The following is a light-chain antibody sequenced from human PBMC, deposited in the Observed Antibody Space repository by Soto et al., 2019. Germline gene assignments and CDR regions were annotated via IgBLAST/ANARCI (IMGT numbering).Light chain of an antibody. V-gene: IGLV2-23*01. J-gene: IGLJ3*02. Sequence: QSALTQPASVSGSPGQSITISCTGTSSDVGSYNLVSWYQQHPGKAPKLMIYEGSKRPSGVSNRFSGSKSGNTASLTISGLQAEDEADYYCCSYAGSPWVFGGGTKLTGL. CDR3: CSYAGSPWV. CDR1: SSDVGSYNL. CDR2: EGS.